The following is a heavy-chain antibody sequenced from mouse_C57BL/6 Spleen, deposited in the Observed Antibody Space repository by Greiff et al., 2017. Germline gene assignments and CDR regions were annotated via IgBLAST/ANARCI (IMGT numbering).Heavy chain of an antibody. V-gene: IGHV1-72*01. CDR1: GYTFTSYW. CDR3: ASSTDYYYGRAMDY. CDR2: IDPNSGGT. J-gene: IGHJ4*01. Sequence: QVQLQQPGAELVKPGASVKLSCKASGYTFTSYWMHWVKQRPGRGLEWIGRIDPNSGGTKYTEKFKSKATLTVAIPSSTAYMHLSSLTSVDSAVYYGASSTDYYYGRAMDYWGQGTAVTVSS. D-gene: IGHD1-1*01.